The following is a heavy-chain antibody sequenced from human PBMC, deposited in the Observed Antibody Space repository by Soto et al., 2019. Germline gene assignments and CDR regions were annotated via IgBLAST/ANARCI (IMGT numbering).Heavy chain of an antibody. CDR1: GGTFSSYA. J-gene: IGHJ4*02. Sequence: QVKLVQPGAEVKKPGSSVKVSCKASGGTFSSYAISWVRQAPGQGLEWMGGIIPIFGTAHYAQKFQDRVTINADEATSTGYMELSSLRAEDTAVYYCARAPLAYCGGDCYSHFDCWGQGTLVTVSS. V-gene: IGHV1-69*01. CDR2: IIPIFGTA. CDR3: ARAPLAYCGGDCYSHFDC. D-gene: IGHD2-21*02.